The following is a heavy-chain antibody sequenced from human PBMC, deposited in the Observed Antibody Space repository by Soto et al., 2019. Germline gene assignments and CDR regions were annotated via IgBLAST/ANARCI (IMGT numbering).Heavy chain of an antibody. CDR3: AKDTYYHDGSGYYVFDH. J-gene: IGHJ4*02. CDR2: ISYDGSKK. CDR1: GFAFSSYG. Sequence: QVQLVESGGGVVQPGKSLRLSCAASGFAFSSYGIHWVRQAPGKGLEWVAGISYDGSKKYYADSVKGQFTISRDNSENTLHLQMNGLRAEDTAVYYCAKDTYYHDGSGYYVFDHWGQGTLVTVSS. V-gene: IGHV3-30*18. D-gene: IGHD3-22*01.